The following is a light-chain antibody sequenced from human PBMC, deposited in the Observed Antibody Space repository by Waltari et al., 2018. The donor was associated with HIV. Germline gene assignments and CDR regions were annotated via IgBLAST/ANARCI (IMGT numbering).Light chain of an antibody. V-gene: IGKV1-12*02. CDR2: AAS. J-gene: IGKJ3*01. CDR1: QAISSA. Sequence: DIQMTQSPSSVSASVGDRVTITCRASQAISSALGWYQHRPGKVPKLLISAASALHTGVPSRFSGSGSGTDFTLTIGSLQPEDFATYYCQQASSFPFTFGPGTKVEI. CDR3: QQASSFPFT.